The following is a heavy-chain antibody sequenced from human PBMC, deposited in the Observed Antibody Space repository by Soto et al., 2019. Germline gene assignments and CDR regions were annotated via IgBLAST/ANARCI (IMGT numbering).Heavy chain of an antibody. J-gene: IGHJ6*02. CDR1: GYSMTSGGYY. CDR3: ATLLGSHQHYYFGIDV. CDR2: IYYSGGT. V-gene: IGHV4-31*03. D-gene: IGHD2-2*01. Sequence: SEILSLTCTVSGYSMTSGGYYWSWIRHLPGKGLEWIGYIYYSGGTQFNPSLKGRVSMSVDTSKNQFSLRLSSVTAADTAVYYCATLLGSHQHYYFGIDVWGQGTTVTVSS.